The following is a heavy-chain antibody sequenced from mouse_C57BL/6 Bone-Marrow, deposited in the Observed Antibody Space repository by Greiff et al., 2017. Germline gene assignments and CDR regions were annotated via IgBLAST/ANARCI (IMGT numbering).Heavy chain of an antibody. J-gene: IGHJ4*01. CDR1: GYTFTSYW. CDR3: TRSYGSSSYYAMDY. D-gene: IGHD1-1*01. V-gene: IGHV1-5*01. Sequence: DVKLQESGTVLARPGASVKMSCKTSGYTFTSYWMHWVKQRPGQGLEWIGAIYPGNSDTSYNQKFKGKAKLTAVTSASTAYMELSSLTNEDSAVYYCTRSYGSSSYYAMDYWGQGTSVTVSS. CDR2: IYPGNSDT.